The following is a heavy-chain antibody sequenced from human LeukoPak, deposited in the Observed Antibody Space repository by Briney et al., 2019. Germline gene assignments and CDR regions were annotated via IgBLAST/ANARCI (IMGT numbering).Heavy chain of an antibody. Sequence: SETLSLTCTVSGTSITSYYWNWIRQAPGQGPEWIRYGHYSGNTKYNPPLKSRVTISVDTSKNQFSLRLSSVTAADTAVYFCAKWASDNRAFDLWGQGTLVTVSS. D-gene: IGHD2-8*01. J-gene: IGHJ4*02. CDR3: AKWASDNRAFDL. V-gene: IGHV4-59*08. CDR1: GTSITSYY. CDR2: GHYSGNT.